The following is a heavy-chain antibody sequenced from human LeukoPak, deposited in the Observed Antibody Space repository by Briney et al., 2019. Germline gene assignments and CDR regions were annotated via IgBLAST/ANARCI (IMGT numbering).Heavy chain of an antibody. D-gene: IGHD4-17*01. CDR2: INTGGSRI. CDR3: ARDAPGTVTNDY. Sequence: GGSLRLSCAASGFTFSAYEFNWVRQVPGKGLEWISYINTGGSRIYYADSVKGRFTISRDNAKNSLYLQMHSLRVEDTAVYYCARDAPGTVTNDYWGQGTLVTVSS. J-gene: IGHJ4*02. CDR1: GFTFSAYE. V-gene: IGHV3-48*03.